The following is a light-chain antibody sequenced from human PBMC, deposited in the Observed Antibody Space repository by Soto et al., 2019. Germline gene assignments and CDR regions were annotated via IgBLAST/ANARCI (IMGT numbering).Light chain of an antibody. CDR3: QQYYTIPWT. V-gene: IGKV4-1*01. J-gene: IGKJ1*01. CDR1: QSVLYSSNNKNC. Sequence: DVVLTQSPDSLAVSLGERATINCKSSQSVLYSSNNKNCLAWYQQKPGQPPKLLIYWASTRESGVPDRFSGSESGTDFTLSISSLQAEDVAVYYCQQYYTIPWTFGQGTKVEIK. CDR2: WAS.